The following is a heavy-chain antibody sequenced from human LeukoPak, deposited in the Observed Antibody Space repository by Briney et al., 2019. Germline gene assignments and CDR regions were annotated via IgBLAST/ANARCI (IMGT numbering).Heavy chain of an antibody. Sequence: GGSVRLSCAASGFTFSDYNMNWVRQAPGKGLEWISYISDSGSSTYYADSVRGRFTISRDNAKKSLYLQMNSLRDEDTAVYYCTFVGTSTTVYWGQGTLVTVSS. J-gene: IGHJ4*02. D-gene: IGHD1-26*01. CDR3: TFVGTSTTVY. CDR1: GFTFSDYN. CDR2: ISDSGSST. V-gene: IGHV3-48*02.